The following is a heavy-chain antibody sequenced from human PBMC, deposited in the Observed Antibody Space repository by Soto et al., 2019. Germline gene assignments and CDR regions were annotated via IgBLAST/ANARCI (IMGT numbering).Heavy chain of an antibody. V-gene: IGHV1-69*13. J-gene: IGHJ6*02. CDR1: RGTFSSYA. CDR3: ARDRLGYYGMDV. D-gene: IGHD2-21*01. Sequence: SVKVSCKASRGTFSSYAISWVRLAPGQGLEWMGGIIPIFGTANYAQKFQGRVTITADESTSTAYMELSSLRSEDTAVYYCARDRLGYYGMDVWGQGTTVTVSS. CDR2: IIPIFGTA.